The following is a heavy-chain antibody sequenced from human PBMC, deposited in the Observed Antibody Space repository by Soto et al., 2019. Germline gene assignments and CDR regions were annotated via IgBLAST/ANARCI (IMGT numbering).Heavy chain of an antibody. CDR1: GFTFSSYG. Sequence: GGSLRLSCAASGFTFSSYGMHWVRQAPGKGLEWVAVISYDGSNKYYADSVKGRFTISRDNSKNTLYLQMNSLRAEDTAVYYCAKGPDDDFWSVPDYWGQGTLVTVSS. J-gene: IGHJ4*02. CDR2: ISYDGSNK. CDR3: AKGPDDDFWSVPDY. D-gene: IGHD3-3*01. V-gene: IGHV3-30*18.